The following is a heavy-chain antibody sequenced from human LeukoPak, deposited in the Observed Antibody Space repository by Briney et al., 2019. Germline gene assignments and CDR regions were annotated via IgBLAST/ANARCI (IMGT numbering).Heavy chain of an antibody. J-gene: IGHJ3*02. CDR3: ARGLFQRIAAAGRPAVAFDI. Sequence: SETLSLTCAVYDGSFSGYYWSWIRQPPGKGLEWIGEINHSGSTNYNPCLKSRATLSVDTSTNQFSLKLSSVAAADTAVYYCARGLFQRIAAAGRPAVAFDIWGQGTMVTVSS. CDR2: INHSGST. CDR1: DGSFSGYY. V-gene: IGHV4-34*01. D-gene: IGHD6-13*01.